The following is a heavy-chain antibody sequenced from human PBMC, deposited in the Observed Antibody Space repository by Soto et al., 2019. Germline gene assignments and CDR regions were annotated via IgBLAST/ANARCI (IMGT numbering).Heavy chain of an antibody. CDR3: AKARRSIFGGMDV. CDR1: GFIFDDYS. J-gene: IGHJ6*02. D-gene: IGHD3-3*01. Sequence: EVQLVESGGVVVQPGGSLRLSCAASGFIFDDYSMYWVRQAPGKGLEWVSLLSCDGRHTYYADSVKGRFIISRDNSRNSLYLQMTSLTTADTALYYCAKARRSIFGGMDVWGQGTTVTVSS. CDR2: LSCDGRHT. V-gene: IGHV3-43*01.